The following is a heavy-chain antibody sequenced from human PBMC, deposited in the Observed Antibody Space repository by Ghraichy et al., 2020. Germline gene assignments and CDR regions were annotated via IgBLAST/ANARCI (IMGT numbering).Heavy chain of an antibody. CDR1: GGSFSGYY. CDR2: INHSGST. V-gene: IGHV4-34*01. J-gene: IGHJ4*02. CDR3: ARGVSAYSSGWYRGAYYFDY. Sequence: SETLSLTCAVYGGSFSGYYWSWIRQPPGKGLEWIGEINHSGSTNYNPSLKSRATISVDTSKNQFSLKLSPVTAADTAVYYCARGVSAYSSGWYRGAYYFDYWGQGTLVTVSS. D-gene: IGHD6-19*01.